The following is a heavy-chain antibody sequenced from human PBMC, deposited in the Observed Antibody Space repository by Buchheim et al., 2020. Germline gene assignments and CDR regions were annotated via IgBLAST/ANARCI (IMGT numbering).Heavy chain of an antibody. J-gene: IGHJ6*02. CDR1: GFTFSSYA. CDR2: ISYDGSNK. CDR3: AREYSSGWYAGRAYYYYGMDV. D-gene: IGHD6-19*01. V-gene: IGHV3-30-3*01. Sequence: QVQLVESGGGVVQPGRSLRLSCAASGFTFSSYAMHWVRQAPGKGLEWVAVISYDGSNKYYADSVKGRFTISRDNSKNTLYLQMNSLRAEDTAVYYCAREYSSGWYAGRAYYYYGMDVWGQGTT.